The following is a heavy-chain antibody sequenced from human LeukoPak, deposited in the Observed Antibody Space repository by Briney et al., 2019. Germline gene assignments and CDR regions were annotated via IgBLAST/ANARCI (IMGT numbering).Heavy chain of an antibody. CDR3: ARVLDLSKRGLDAFDI. J-gene: IGHJ3*02. V-gene: IGHV4-59*01. CDR1: GGSISSYC. CDR2: VYYSGST. D-gene: IGHD3-16*01. Sequence: PSETLSLTCTVSGGSISSYCWSWIRQPPGKGLEWIGYVYYSGSTNYNPSLKSRVTISVDTSKKQFSLKLSSATAADTAVYYCARVLDLSKRGLDAFDIWGQGTMVTVSS.